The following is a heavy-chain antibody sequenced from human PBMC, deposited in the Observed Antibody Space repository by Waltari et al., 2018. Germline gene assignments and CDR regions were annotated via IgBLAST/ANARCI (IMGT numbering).Heavy chain of an antibody. CDR3: AKRYGDGYNGRDAFDM. V-gene: IGHV3-23*04. D-gene: IGHD5-12*01. J-gene: IGHJ3*02. CDR1: GFTFTTYA. Sequence: EVRLVESGGGLVQPGGSLRLSCPASGFTFTTYAMSWVRQAPGEGLEWVSGISGSGGSTDYADSVKGRFTISRDNSKNTLYLQMNSLRADDTAVYYCAKRYGDGYNGRDAFDMWGQGTMVTVSS. CDR2: ISGSGGST.